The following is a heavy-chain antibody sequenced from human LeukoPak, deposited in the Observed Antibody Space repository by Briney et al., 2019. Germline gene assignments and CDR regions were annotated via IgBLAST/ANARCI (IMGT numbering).Heavy chain of an antibody. CDR3: GKGPGSTPRGRDV. CDR2: ISYDGSNK. Sequence: GGSLRLSCAASGFTFSSYGMHWVRQAPGKGLEWVAVISYDGSNKYYADSVKGRFTISRDNSKNTLYLQMNSLRAEDTAVYYWGKGPGSTPRGRDVWEKGPTFTVSS. V-gene: IGHV3-30*18. D-gene: IGHD3-10*01. CDR1: GFTFSSYG. J-gene: IGHJ6*04.